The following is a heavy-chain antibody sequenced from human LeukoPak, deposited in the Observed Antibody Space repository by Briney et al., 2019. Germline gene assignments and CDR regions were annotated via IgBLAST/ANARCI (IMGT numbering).Heavy chain of an antibody. V-gene: IGHV3-23*01. CDR1: GFTFSSYA. Sequence: GGSLRLSCAASGFTFSSYAMSWVRQAPGKGLEWVSAISGSGGSTYYADSVKGRFTISRDNSKNTLYLQMNSLRAEDMAVYYCARADDYGGHGWFDPWGQGTLVTVSS. D-gene: IGHD4-23*01. CDR2: ISGSGGST. CDR3: ARADDYGGHGWFDP. J-gene: IGHJ5*02.